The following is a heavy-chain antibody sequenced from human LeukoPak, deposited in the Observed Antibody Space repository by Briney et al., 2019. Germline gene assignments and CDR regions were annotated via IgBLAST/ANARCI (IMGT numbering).Heavy chain of an antibody. Sequence: GASVKVSCKASGYTFTSYYMHWVRQAPGQGLEWMGIINPSGGSTSYAQKFQGRVTMTRDTSTSTVYMELSSLRSEDTAVYYCAINLEYSSSWPVAGPDYWGQGTLVTVS. J-gene: IGHJ4*02. CDR3: AINLEYSSSWPVAGPDY. CDR2: INPSGGST. D-gene: IGHD6-6*01. V-gene: IGHV1-46*01. CDR1: GYTFTSYY.